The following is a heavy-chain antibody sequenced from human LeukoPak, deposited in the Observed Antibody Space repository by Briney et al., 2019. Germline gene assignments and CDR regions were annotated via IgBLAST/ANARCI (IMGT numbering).Heavy chain of an antibody. CDR3: AKDLTYWPPSLGDY. CDR1: GFTFSSYA. V-gene: IGHV3-23*01. Sequence: GGSLRLSCAAPGFTFSSYAMSWVRQAPGKGLEWVSGISGSGGSTYYADSVKGRFTISRDNSKNTLYLQKNSLRAEGTAVYYCAKDLTYWPPSLGDYWGQGTLVTVSS. CDR2: ISGSGGST. D-gene: IGHD2-21*01. J-gene: IGHJ4*02.